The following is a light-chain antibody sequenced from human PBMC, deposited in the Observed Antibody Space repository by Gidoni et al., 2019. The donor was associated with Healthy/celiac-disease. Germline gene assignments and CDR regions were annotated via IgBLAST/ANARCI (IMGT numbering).Light chain of an antibody. CDR1: QSVTSSY. CDR3: QQYGSSPWT. J-gene: IGKJ1*01. CDR2: GAS. V-gene: IGKV3-20*01. Sequence: EIVLTHSAGTLSLSPGERATLSCRASQSVTSSYLAWYQQKPGQAPRLLIYGASSRATGIPDRFSGSGSGTDFTLTISRLEPEDFAVYYCQQYGSSPWTFXQXTKVEIK.